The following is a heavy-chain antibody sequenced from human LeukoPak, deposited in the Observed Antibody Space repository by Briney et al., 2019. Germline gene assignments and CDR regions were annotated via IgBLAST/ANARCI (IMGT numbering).Heavy chain of an antibody. CDR1: GGTFSSYA. CDR3: ARAPYRVAAAGTFRPHSFDY. CDR2: IIPIFGTA. D-gene: IGHD6-13*01. V-gene: IGHV1-69*05. J-gene: IGHJ4*02. Sequence: SVKVSCKASGGTFSSYAISWVRQAPGQGLEWMGGIIPIFGTANYAQKFQGRVTITTDESTSTAYMELSSLRSDDTAVYYCARAPYRVAAAGTFRPHSFDYWGQGTLVTVSS.